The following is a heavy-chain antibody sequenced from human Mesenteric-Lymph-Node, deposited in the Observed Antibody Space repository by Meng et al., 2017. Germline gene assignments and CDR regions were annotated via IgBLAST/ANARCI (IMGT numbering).Heavy chain of an antibody. J-gene: IGHJ4*02. CDR2: IYSAGHT. Sequence: GKSLKISCAASGFTVSSSYMSWVRQAPGKGLEWVSVIYSAGHTHYADSVKGRFTISRDNSKNTVYLQTNSLRVEDTAVYYCARDLMEIESYWGQGTLVTVSS. V-gene: IGHV3-66*02. CDR1: GFTVSSSY. D-gene: IGHD1-1*01. CDR3: ARDLMEIESY.